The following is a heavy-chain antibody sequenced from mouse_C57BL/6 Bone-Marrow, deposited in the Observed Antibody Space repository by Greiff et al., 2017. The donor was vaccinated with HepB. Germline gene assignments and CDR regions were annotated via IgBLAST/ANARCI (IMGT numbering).Heavy chain of an antibody. J-gene: IGHJ1*03. CDR3: TILYGSSNWYFDV. D-gene: IGHD1-1*01. CDR2: IYPRDGST. CDR1: GYTFTDHT. Sequence: QVQLKESDAELVKPGASVKISCKVSGYTFTDHTIHWMKQRPEQGLEWIGYIYPRDGSTKYNEKFKGKATLTADKSSSTAYMQLNSLTSEDSAVYFCTILYGSSNWYFDVWGTGTTVTVSS. V-gene: IGHV1-78*01.